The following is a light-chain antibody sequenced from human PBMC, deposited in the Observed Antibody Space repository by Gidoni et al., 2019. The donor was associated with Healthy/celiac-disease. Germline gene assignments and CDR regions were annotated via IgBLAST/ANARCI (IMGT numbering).Light chain of an antibody. J-gene: IGKJ4*01. CDR1: QDISNY. V-gene: IGKV1-33*01. Sequence: DIQMTQSPSSLSASVADRVTITCQASQDISNYLNWYQQKPGKAPKLLIYDASNLETGVPSRFSGGGSGTDFTFTISSLQPEDIATYYCQQYDNLPLTFGGXTKVEIK. CDR3: QQYDNLPLT. CDR2: DAS.